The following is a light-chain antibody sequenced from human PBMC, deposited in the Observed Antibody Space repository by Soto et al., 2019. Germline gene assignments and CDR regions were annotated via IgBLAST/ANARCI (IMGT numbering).Light chain of an antibody. J-gene: IGKJ2*01. V-gene: IGKV1-33*01. CDR2: DAS. CDR3: HQYDNLPYT. CDR1: QDMRYY. Sequence: DIQLTQSPSSLSASVGDRVTITCQASQDMRYYLNWYQQKPGRAPKLLIYDASKLETGVPSRFSGSRSGTDFTLSINTLQPEDIATYFCHQYDNLPYTFGQGTKLEIK.